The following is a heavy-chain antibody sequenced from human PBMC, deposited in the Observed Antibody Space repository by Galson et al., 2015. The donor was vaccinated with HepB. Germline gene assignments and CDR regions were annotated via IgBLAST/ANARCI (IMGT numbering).Heavy chain of an antibody. J-gene: IGHJ3*02. CDR3: ARSGIWGYYDSSGYYIYPGAFDI. D-gene: IGHD3-22*01. V-gene: IGHV1-3*01. CDR1: GHTFTSYA. CDR2: INAGNGNT. Sequence: VKVSCKASGHTFTSYAMHWVRQAPGQRLEWMGWINAGNGNTKYSQKFQGRVTITRDTSASTAYMELSSLRSEDTAVYYCARSGIWGYYDSSGYYIYPGAFDIWGQGTMVTVSS.